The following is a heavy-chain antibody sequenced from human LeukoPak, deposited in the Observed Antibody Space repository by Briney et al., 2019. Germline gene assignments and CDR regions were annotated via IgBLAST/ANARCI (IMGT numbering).Heavy chain of an antibody. CDR1: GFTVSSNY. J-gene: IGHJ4*02. D-gene: IGHD5-12*01. CDR3: ARDRSGFYSIDQ. CDR2: IYSGGST. Sequence: PGGSLRLSCAASGFTVSSNYMSWVRQAPGKGLEWVSVIYSGGSTYYADSVKGRFTLSGDNSKTTVYLQMNSLRAEDTAVYYCARDRSGFYSIDQWGQGTLVTVSP. V-gene: IGHV3-53*05.